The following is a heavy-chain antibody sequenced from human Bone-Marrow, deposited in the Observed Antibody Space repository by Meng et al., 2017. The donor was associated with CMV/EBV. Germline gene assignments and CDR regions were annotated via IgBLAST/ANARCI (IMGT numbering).Heavy chain of an antibody. D-gene: IGHD3-3*01. CDR2: IYSGGST. Sequence: GESLKISCAASGFTVSSNYMSWVRQAPGKGLEWVSVIYSGGSTYYADSVKGRFTISRDNAKNSLYLQMNSLRAEDTAVYYCARDALVLRFLEWFPDNVYYYGMDVWGQGTTVTVSS. J-gene: IGHJ6*02. CDR3: ARDALVLRFLEWFPDNVYYYGMDV. V-gene: IGHV3-53*01. CDR1: GFTVSSNY.